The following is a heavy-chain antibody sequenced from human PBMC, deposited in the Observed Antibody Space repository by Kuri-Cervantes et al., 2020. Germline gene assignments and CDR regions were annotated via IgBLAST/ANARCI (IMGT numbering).Heavy chain of an antibody. J-gene: IGHJ4*02. CDR3: ARGTDYDILTGYFLPYFDY. D-gene: IGHD3-9*01. CDR1: GGSVSSGGYS. CDR2: IFHSGST. V-gene: IGHV4-30-2*01. Sequence: SQTLSLTCAVSGGSVSSGGYSWSWIRQPPGKGLEWVGYIFHSGSTKYNPSLNSRVTISVDTSKNQFSLKLSSVTAADTAVYYCARGTDYDILTGYFLPYFDYWGQGTLVTVSS.